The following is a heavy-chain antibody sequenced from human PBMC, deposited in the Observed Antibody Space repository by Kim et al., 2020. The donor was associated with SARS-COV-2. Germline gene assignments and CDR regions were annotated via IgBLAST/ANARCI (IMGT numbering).Heavy chain of an antibody. J-gene: IGHJ4*02. D-gene: IGHD1-20*01. CDR3: ARQCGPNWTLDY. CDR1: GGSFSGYY. Sequence: SETLSLTCAVYGGSFSGYYWSWIRQPPGKGLEWIGEINHSGSTNYNPSLKSRVTISVDTSKNQFSLKLSSVTAADTAVYYCARQCGPNWTLDYWGQGTLVTVSS. CDR2: INHSGST. V-gene: IGHV4-34*01.